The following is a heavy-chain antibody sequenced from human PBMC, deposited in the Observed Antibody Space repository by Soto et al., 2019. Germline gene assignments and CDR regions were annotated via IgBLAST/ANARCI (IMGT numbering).Heavy chain of an antibody. CDR1: GGSISSGGYS. J-gene: IGHJ3*02. D-gene: IGHD6-13*01. Sequence: SETLSLTCAVSGGSISSGGYSWNWIRQPPGKGLEWVGYIYHSGSTYYNPTLKSRVTISVDRSKNQFSLKLISVTAADTAVYYCARAEQQFIPHAFDIWGQGTMVTVSS. V-gene: IGHV4-30-2*01. CDR3: ARAEQQFIPHAFDI. CDR2: IYHSGST.